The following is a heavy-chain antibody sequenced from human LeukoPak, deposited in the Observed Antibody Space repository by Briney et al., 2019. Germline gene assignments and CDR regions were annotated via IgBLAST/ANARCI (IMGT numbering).Heavy chain of an antibody. CDR2: MYYSGTT. J-gene: IGHJ4*02. Sequence: SETLSLTCTVSGGSISSGSYYWGWIRQPPGKGLEWIASMYYSGTTFYNPSLKSRVTISVDTSKNQFSLKLSSVTAEDTAVYYCARSRGYSSGWYGDYWGQGTLVTVSS. V-gene: IGHV4-39*07. CDR3: ARSRGYSSGWYGDY. D-gene: IGHD6-19*01. CDR1: GGSISSGSYY.